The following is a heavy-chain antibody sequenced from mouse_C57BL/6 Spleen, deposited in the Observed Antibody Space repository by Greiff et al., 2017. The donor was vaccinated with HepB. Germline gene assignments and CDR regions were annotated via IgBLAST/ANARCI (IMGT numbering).Heavy chain of an antibody. CDR2: IDPSDSYT. CDR1: GCTFTSYW. J-gene: IGHJ2*01. Sequence: QVQLQQPGAELVKPGASVKLSCKASGCTFTSYWMQWVKQRPGQGLEWIGEIDPSDSYTNYNQKFKGKATLTVDTSSSTAYMQLSSLTSEDSAVYYCARFDYDGGDYWGQGTTLTVSS. V-gene: IGHV1-50*01. CDR3: ARFDYDGGDY. D-gene: IGHD2-4*01.